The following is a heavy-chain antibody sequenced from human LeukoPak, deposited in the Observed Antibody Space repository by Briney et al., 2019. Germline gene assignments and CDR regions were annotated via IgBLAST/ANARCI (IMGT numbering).Heavy chain of an antibody. J-gene: IGHJ4*02. D-gene: IGHD3-22*01. CDR3: AKVYDSSGYYSFFDY. Sequence: GGSLRLSCAASGFTFSSYAMSWVRQAPGKGLEWVSAISGSGGSTYYADSVKGRFTISRDNSKNTLYPQMNSLRAEDTAVYYCAKVYDSSGYYSFFDYWGQGTLVTVSS. CDR2: ISGSGGST. V-gene: IGHV3-23*01. CDR1: GFTFSSYA.